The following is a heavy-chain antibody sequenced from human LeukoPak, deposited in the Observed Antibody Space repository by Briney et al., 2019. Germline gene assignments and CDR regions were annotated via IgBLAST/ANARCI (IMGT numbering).Heavy chain of an antibody. J-gene: IGHJ4*02. D-gene: IGHD2-2*01. Sequence: GGSLRLSCAASGFTFRNCAMSWVRQAPGKGLEWVANIKHDGSEKYDVDSVKGRFTISRDNARNSLYLQMNSLRVEDTAVYYCATSSTARGGTDYWGQGTLVTVSS. V-gene: IGHV3-7*01. CDR2: IKHDGSEK. CDR3: ATSSTARGGTDY. CDR1: GFTFRNCA.